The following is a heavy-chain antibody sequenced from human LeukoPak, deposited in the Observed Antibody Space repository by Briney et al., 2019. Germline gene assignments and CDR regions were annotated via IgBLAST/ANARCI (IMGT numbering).Heavy chain of an antibody. CDR3: AKDLERGFDP. CDR2: ISYDGSNK. Sequence: GGSLRLSCAPSGFTFSSYGMHWVRQAPGKGLEWVAVISYDGSNKYYADSVKGRFTISRDNSKNTLYLQMNSLRAEDTAVYYCAKDLERGFDPWGQGTLVTVSS. J-gene: IGHJ5*02. D-gene: IGHD6-25*01. V-gene: IGHV3-30*18. CDR1: GFTFSSYG.